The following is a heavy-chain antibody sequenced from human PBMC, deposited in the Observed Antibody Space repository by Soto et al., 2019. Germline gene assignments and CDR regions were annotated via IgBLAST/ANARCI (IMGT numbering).Heavy chain of an antibody. J-gene: IGHJ4*02. V-gene: IGHV3-30*18. D-gene: IGHD2-8*01. Sequence: SLRLSCAASEFTFSKHGMHWVRQAPGKGLEWVAVISYDGSNKYYGDSVKDRFTISRDNSKNTLYLHMNSLRPEDTAVYFCAKGPHLMMVYPVLDSWGQGTPVTVSS. CDR3: AKGPHLMMVYPVLDS. CDR1: EFTFSKHG. CDR2: ISYDGSNK.